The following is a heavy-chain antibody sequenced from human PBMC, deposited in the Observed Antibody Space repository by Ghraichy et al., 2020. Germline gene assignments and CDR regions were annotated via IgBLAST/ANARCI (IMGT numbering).Heavy chain of an antibody. D-gene: IGHD3-10*01. Sequence: LSLTCAVSGVSIINGGFRWTWIRQRPGQGLEWIGHIFYSGNSYYNPYLQSRLTMSVDTSKNQFSLKLRSVTAADTAVYYCARDGAYYLFGMDVWGQGTTVTVSS. CDR3: ARDGAYYLFGMDV. J-gene: IGHJ6*02. V-gene: IGHV4-31*11. CDR2: IFYSGNS. CDR1: GVSIINGGFR.